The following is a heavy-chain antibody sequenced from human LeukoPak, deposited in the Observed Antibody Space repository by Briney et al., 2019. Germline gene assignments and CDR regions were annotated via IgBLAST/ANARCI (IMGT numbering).Heavy chain of an antibody. V-gene: IGHV4-4*07. Sequence: KPSETLSLTCTVSGGSISSYYWSWIRQPAGKGLEWIGRIYTSGSTKYNPSLKSRVTMSVDTSQNQFSLKLSSVTAADTAVYYCARLTTVVANWFDPWGQGTLVTVSS. CDR2: IYTSGST. D-gene: IGHD4-23*01. CDR3: ARLTTVVANWFDP. J-gene: IGHJ5*02. CDR1: GGSISSYY.